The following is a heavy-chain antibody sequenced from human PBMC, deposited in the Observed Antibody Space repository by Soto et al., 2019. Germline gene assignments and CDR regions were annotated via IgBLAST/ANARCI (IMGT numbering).Heavy chain of an antibody. CDR1: GGSISSGCYY. CDR3: ARDHLPGTVGHAFDI. J-gene: IGHJ3*02. D-gene: IGHD1-1*01. V-gene: IGHV4-31*03. CDR2: IYYSGST. Sequence: SETLSLTCTVSGGSISSGCYYWSWIRQQPGKGLEWIGYIYYSGSTYYNPSLKSRVTISVDTSKNQFSLKLSSVTAADTAVYYCARDHLPGTVGHAFDIWGQGTMVTV.